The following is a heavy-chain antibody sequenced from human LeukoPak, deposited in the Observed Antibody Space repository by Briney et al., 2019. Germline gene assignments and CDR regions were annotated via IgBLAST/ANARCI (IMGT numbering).Heavy chain of an antibody. CDR3: ARINVAWELLDFDY. V-gene: IGHV1-2*02. D-gene: IGHD1-26*01. CDR2: INPNSGGT. CDR1: GYTFTGYY. J-gene: IGHJ4*02. Sequence: GESLRISCKGSGYTFTGYYMHWVRQAPGQGLEWMGWINPNSGGTNYAQKFQGRVTMTRDTSISTAYMELSRLRSDDTAVYYCARINVAWELLDFDYWGQGTLVTVSS.